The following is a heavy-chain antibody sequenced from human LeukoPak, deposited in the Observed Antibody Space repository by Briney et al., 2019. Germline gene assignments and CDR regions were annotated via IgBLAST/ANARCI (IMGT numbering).Heavy chain of an antibody. D-gene: IGHD3-22*01. CDR1: GYTFTSYD. CDR2: MNPNSGNT. Sequence: GASVKVSCKASGYTFTSYDINWVRQATGQGLEWMGWMNPNSGNTGYAQKFQGRVTMTRDTSTSTVYMELSSLRSEDTAVYYCARGRGYYEFYFDYWGQGTLVTVSS. CDR3: ARGRGYYEFYFDY. J-gene: IGHJ4*02. V-gene: IGHV1-8*01.